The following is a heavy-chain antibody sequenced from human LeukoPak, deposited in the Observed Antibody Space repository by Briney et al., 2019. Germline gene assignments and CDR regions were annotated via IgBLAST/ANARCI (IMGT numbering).Heavy chain of an antibody. V-gene: IGHV3-21*01. CDR3: ARDYYYGSGSYYKSDY. J-gene: IGHJ4*02. Sequence: GGSLRLSCAASGFTFNNYNMNWVRQPPGKGLEWVSSISSSGNYIYYADSVKGRFTISRDIAKNSLYLQMNSLRAEDTAVYYCARDYYYGSGSYYKSDYWGQGTLVTVSS. D-gene: IGHD3-10*01. CDR1: GFTFNNYN. CDR2: ISSSGNYI.